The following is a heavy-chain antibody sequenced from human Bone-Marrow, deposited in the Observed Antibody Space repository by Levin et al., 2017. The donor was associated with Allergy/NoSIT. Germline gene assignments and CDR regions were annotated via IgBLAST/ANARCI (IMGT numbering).Heavy chain of an antibody. V-gene: IGHV3-15*01. CDR2: IKSKTDGGTT. Sequence: PGESLKISCAASGFTFSNAWMSWVRQAPGKGLEWVGRIKSKTDGGTTDYAAPVKGRFTISRDDSKNTLYLQMNSLKTEDTAVYYCTTGITMVRGTTHYFDYWGQGTLVTVSS. J-gene: IGHJ4*02. D-gene: IGHD3-10*01. CDR3: TTGITMVRGTTHYFDY. CDR1: GFTFSNAW.